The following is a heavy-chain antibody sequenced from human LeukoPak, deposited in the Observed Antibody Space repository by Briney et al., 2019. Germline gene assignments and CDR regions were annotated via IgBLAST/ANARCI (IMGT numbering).Heavy chain of an antibody. CDR1: GGSISSGGYY. CDR2: IYYSGST. V-gene: IGHV4-31*03. CDR3: ARSDYQLLDYYYGMDV. J-gene: IGHJ6*02. D-gene: IGHD2-2*01. Sequence: SETLSLTCTVSGGSISSGGYYWSWIRQHPGKGLEWIGYIYYSGSTYYNPSLKSRVTISVDTSKNQFSLKLSSVTAADTAVYYCARSDYQLLDYYYGMDVWGQGTTVTVSS.